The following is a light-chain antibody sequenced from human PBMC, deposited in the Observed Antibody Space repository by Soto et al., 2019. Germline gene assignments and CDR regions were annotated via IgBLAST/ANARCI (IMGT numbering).Light chain of an antibody. Sequence: DIQMTQSPYSVSASVGDRVTITCRATKGLSGSLAWYQQKPGKAPKLLISVTTRLQSGVPSRFSGSASGTDFTLTIDSLQPEDLATYYCQPGHNWPLTFGQGTRLEIK. CDR3: QPGHNWPLT. CDR1: KGLSGS. J-gene: IGKJ5*01. V-gene: IGKV1-12*01. CDR2: VTT.